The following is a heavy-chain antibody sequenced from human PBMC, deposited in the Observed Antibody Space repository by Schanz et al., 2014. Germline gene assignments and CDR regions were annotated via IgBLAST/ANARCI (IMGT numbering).Heavy chain of an antibody. V-gene: IGHV3-23*04. J-gene: IGHJ4*02. Sequence: VQLVDSGGGLVKPGGSLRLSCAASEFTFSTDAMSWVRQAPGKGLEWVSAISGSGGSTYYADSVKGRFTISRDNSKNTLYLQMNSLRAEDTAVYYCAKSLESCPGGRCSRGYFDYWGQGTLVTVSS. D-gene: IGHD2-8*02. CDR2: ISGSGGST. CDR3: AKSLESCPGGRCSRGYFDY. CDR1: EFTFSTDA.